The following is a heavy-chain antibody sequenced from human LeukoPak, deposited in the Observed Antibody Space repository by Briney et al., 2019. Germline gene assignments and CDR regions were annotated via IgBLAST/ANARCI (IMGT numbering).Heavy chain of an antibody. J-gene: IGHJ4*02. Sequence: SETLSLTCAVYGGSFSGYYWSWIRQPPGKGLEWIGEINHSGSTNYNPSLKSRVTISVDTSKNQFSLKLSSVTAADTAVYYCARNSIGLRYFDWLPGPFDYWGQGTLVTVSS. CDR1: GGSFSGYY. D-gene: IGHD3-9*01. CDR3: ARNSIGLRYFDWLPGPFDY. V-gene: IGHV4-34*01. CDR2: INHSGST.